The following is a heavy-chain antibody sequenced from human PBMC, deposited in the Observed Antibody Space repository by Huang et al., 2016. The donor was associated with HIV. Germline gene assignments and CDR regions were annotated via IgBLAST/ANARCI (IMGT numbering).Heavy chain of an antibody. Sequence: QVLLVQSGAEVRKPGSSVKVSCTAFGGTFSSYAISWVRQAPGQGLEWMGGIIPIFGTANDTQKFQGRVTITVDESTNTGYMELTRLTSEDTVVYYCARTAYSYGFRQGYNWFDPWGQGTPVTVSS. CDR3: ARTAYSYGFRQGYNWFDP. CDR1: GGTFSSYA. J-gene: IGHJ5*02. V-gene: IGHV1-69*13. D-gene: IGHD5-18*01. CDR2: IIPIFGTA.